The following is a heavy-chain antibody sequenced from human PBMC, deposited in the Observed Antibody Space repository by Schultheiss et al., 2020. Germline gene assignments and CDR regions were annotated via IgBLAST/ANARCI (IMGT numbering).Heavy chain of an antibody. CDR3: ATRSSSSSGGWFDP. CDR1: GGSISSSSYY. V-gene: IGHV4-39*01. CDR2: IYYSGST. D-gene: IGHD6-6*01. Sequence: SETLSLTCTVSGGSISSSSYYWGWIRQPPGKGLEWIGSIYYSGSTYYNPSLKSRVTISVDTSKNQFSLKLSSVTAADTAVYYCATRSSSSSGGWFDPWGQGTLVTGSS. J-gene: IGHJ5*02.